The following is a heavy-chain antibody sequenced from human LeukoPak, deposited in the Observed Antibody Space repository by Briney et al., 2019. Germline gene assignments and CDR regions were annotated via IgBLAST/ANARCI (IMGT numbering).Heavy chain of an antibody. J-gene: IGHJ4*02. CDR1: GGSIRSGGYY. D-gene: IGHD5-18*01. Sequence: PSETLSLTCTVSGGSIRSGGYYWSWIRQHPGKGLEWIGYIYYSGSTYYNPSLKSRVTISVDTSKNQFSLKLSSVTAADTAVYYCARDALGYSYYVWGQGTPVTVSS. V-gene: IGHV4-31*03. CDR2: IYYSGST. CDR3: ARDALGYSYYV.